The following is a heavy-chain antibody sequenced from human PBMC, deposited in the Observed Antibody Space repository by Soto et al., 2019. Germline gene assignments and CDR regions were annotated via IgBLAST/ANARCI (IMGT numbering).Heavy chain of an antibody. CDR1: GFTFSSYA. Sequence: QMPLVESGGGVVQPGRSLRLSCAASGFTFSSYAMHWVRQAPGKGLEWVAVISYDGSNKYYADSVKGRFTISRDNSKNTLYLQMNSLRAEDTAVYYCARDQGGLMDVWGQGTTVTVSS. D-gene: IGHD3-16*01. V-gene: IGHV3-30-3*01. CDR2: ISYDGSNK. J-gene: IGHJ6*02. CDR3: ARDQGGLMDV.